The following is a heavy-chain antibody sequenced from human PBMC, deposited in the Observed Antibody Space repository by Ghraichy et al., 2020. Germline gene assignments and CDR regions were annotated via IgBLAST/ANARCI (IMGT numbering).Heavy chain of an antibody. J-gene: IGHJ4*02. V-gene: IGHV3-23*01. Sequence: GGSLRLSCAASGFTFSSSATGWVRQAPGKGLEWVSDISASGYNTYYADPVKGRFTISRDNSKNTLYLHMNSLRAEDTAVYYCAVREPVGYWGQGTLVTVSS. CDR3: AVREPVGY. CDR2: ISASGYNT. CDR1: GFTFSSSA. D-gene: IGHD1-14*01.